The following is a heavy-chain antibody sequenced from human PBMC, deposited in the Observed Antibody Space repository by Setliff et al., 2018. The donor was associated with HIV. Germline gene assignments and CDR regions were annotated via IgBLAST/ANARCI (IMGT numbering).Heavy chain of an antibody. CDR1: GFTFSGYW. CDR3: ARGQVGYSYFDF. D-gene: IGHD1-26*01. Sequence: GGSLRLSCAASGFTFSGYWMHWVRQAPGKGLVWVSRINGDGSDTVYADPVKGRFTISRDNAKNTLYLQMNSLRAEDTAVYYCARGQVGYSYFDFWGQGALVTVSS. V-gene: IGHV3-74*01. J-gene: IGHJ4*02. CDR2: INGDGSDT.